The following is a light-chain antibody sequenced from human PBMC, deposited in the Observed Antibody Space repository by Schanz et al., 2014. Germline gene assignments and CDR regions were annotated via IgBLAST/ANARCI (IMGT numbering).Light chain of an antibody. CDR1: QSVSSN. J-gene: IGKJ1*01. CDR3: QQYGNSPRT. CDR2: GAS. Sequence: EIVMTQSPATLSVSPGERATLSCRASQSVSSNLAWYQQKPGQAPRLLIYGASSRATGIPDRFSGSGSGTDFTLTISSLQPEDFAVYYCQQYGNSPRTFGQGTKVEIK. V-gene: IGKV3D-15*02.